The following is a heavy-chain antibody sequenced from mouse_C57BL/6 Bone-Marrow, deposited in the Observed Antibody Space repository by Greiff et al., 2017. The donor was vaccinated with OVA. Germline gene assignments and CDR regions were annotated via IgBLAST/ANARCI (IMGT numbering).Heavy chain of an antibody. CDR2: IYPSDSET. D-gene: IGHD2-10*02. CDR3: ARCALVAMDY. Sequence: QVQLQQPGAELVRPGSSVKLSCKASGYTFTSYWMDWVKQRPGQGLEWIGNIYPSDSETHYNQKFKDKATLTVDKSSSTAYMQLSSLTSEDSAVYYCARCALVAMDYWGQGTSVTVSS. J-gene: IGHJ4*01. CDR1: GYTFTSYW. V-gene: IGHV1-61*01.